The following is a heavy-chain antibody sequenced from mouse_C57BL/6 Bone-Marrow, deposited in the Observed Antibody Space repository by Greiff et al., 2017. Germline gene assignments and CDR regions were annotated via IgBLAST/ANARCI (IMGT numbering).Heavy chain of an antibody. V-gene: IGHV5-17*01. CDR2: ISSGSSTI. CDR1: GFTFSDYG. Sequence: EVHLVESGGGLVKPGGSLNLSCAASGFTFSDYGMHWVRQAPEKGLEWVAYISSGSSTIYYADTVKGRFTISRDNAKNTLFLQMTSLRSEDTAMYYSASPLFDYWGQGTTLTVSS. J-gene: IGHJ2*01. CDR3: ASPLFDY.